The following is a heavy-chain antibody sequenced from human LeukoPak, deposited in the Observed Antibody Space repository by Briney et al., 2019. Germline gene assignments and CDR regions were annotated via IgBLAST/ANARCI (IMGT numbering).Heavy chain of an antibody. CDR3: ARHRGYYDDMDV. CDR2: VYYSGTT. Sequence: SETLSLTCNVSGGSISRITYYWGWIRQPPGKGLEWIGSVYYSGTTYYNPSLKSRVTISVDTSKNQFSLRLSSVTAADTAVYYCARHRGYYDDMDVWGQGTTVTVSS. D-gene: IGHD3-10*01. V-gene: IGHV4-39*01. CDR1: GGSISRITYY. J-gene: IGHJ6*02.